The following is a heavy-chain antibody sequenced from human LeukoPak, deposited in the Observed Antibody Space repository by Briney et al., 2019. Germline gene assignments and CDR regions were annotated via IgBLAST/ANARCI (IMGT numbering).Heavy chain of an antibody. Sequence: PSETLSLTCTVSGGSISSSSYYWGWIRQSPAKGLESLGSIYYCGSTYYNPSLKSRVTISVDTSKNQFSLKLSSVTAADTAVYYCARPTGYSSGWFYYGMDVWGQGTTVTVSS. D-gene: IGHD6-19*01. CDR2: IYYCGST. J-gene: IGHJ6*02. V-gene: IGHV4-39*01. CDR3: ARPTGYSSGWFYYGMDV. CDR1: GGSISSSSYY.